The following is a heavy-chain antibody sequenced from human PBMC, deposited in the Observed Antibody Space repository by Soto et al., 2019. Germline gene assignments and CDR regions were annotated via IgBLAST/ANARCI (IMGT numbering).Heavy chain of an antibody. CDR3: ARGYQPEQQLAFDY. CDR2: INHSGST. J-gene: IGHJ4*02. Sequence: QVQLQQWGAGLLKPSETLSLTCAVYGGSFSGYYWSWIRQPPGKGLEWIGEINHSGSTNYNPSLKSRVTISVDTSKNQFSLKLISVTAADTAVYYCARGYQPEQQLAFDYWGQGTLVTVSS. V-gene: IGHV4-34*01. CDR1: GGSFSGYY. D-gene: IGHD6-13*01.